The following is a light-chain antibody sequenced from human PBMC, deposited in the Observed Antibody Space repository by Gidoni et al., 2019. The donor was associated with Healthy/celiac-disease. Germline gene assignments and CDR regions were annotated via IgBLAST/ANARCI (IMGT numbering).Light chain of an antibody. J-gene: IGKJ4*01. CDR3: QQYYSTPLT. Sequence: DIVMTQSPDSLAVSLGERATINCKSSQSVLYSSNNKNYLAWYQQKPGQPPKLLIYWASTRESGVDRFSGSGSGTDFTLTISSLQAEDVAVYYCQQYYSTPLTFXGXTKVEIK. CDR2: WAS. V-gene: IGKV4-1*01. CDR1: QSVLYSSNNKNY.